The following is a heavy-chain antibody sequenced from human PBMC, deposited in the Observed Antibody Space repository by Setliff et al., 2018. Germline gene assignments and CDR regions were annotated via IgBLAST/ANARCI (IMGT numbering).Heavy chain of an antibody. CDR3: ARGGSYHPFDY. CDR1: GGSISSSSYY. CDR2: IYYSGST. D-gene: IGHD1-26*01. J-gene: IGHJ4*02. V-gene: IGHV4-39*07. Sequence: SETLSLTCTVSGGSISSSSYYWGWIRQPPGKGLEWIGSIYYSGSTYYNPSLKSRVTISVDTSKNQFSLKLSSVTAADTAVYYCARGGSYHPFDYWGQGTLVTVSS.